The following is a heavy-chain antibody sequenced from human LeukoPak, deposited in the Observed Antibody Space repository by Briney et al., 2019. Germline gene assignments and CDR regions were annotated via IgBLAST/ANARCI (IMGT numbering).Heavy chain of an antibody. CDR1: GFTFSSYA. V-gene: IGHV3-23*01. Sequence: GGSLRLSCAASGFTFSSYAMSWVRQTPGKGLEWVSGIDPSGGGTYYAGSVRGRFTISRDNSKNTMYLQMNSLRAEDTAAYYCAKGLGIGELWVDSWGQGTLVTVSS. D-gene: IGHD3-10*01. CDR2: IDPSGGGT. J-gene: IGHJ4*02. CDR3: AKGLGIGELWVDS.